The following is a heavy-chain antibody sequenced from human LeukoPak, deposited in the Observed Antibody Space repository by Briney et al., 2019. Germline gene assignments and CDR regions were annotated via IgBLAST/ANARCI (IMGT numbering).Heavy chain of an antibody. CDR2: IYTGGST. V-gene: IGHV4-61*02. J-gene: IGHJ6*03. Sequence: PSQTLSLTCTVSGGSISSGSYYWSWIRQPAGKGLEWIGRIYTGGSTNYNPSLKSRVTISVDTSKNQFSLKLSSVTAADTAMYYCAREKIGTGTVLGKDYYYMDVWGKGTTVTVSS. CDR3: AREKIGTGTVLGKDYYYMDV. D-gene: IGHD3-16*01. CDR1: GGSISSGSYY.